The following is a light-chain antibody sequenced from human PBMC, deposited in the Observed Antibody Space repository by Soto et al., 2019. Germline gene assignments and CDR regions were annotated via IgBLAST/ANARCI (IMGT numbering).Light chain of an antibody. CDR1: SSDIGGHDD. V-gene: IGLV2-14*03. Sequence: QSVLTQPASVSGSPGQSITISCTGTSSDIGGHDDVSWYQQHPGKVPKLLIYGVTDRPSGVSNRFSGSKSGNVASLTISGLQAEDGADYYCCSYTSDLTPYVFGTGTKVTVL. J-gene: IGLJ1*01. CDR3: CSYTSDLTPYV. CDR2: GVT.